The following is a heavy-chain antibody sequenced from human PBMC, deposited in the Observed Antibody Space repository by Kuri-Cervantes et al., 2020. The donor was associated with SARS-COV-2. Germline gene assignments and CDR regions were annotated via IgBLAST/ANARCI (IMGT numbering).Heavy chain of an antibody. CDR1: GFTFSSYW. V-gene: IGHV3-7*01. D-gene: IGHD1-26*01. CDR2: IKQDGSEK. Sequence: GESLKISCAASGFTFSSYWTSWVRQAPGKGLEWVANIKQDGSEKYYVDSVKGRFTISRDNAKNSLYLQMNSLRAEDTAVYYCARDLSQGLLRNWGQGTLVTVSS. J-gene: IGHJ4*02. CDR3: ARDLSQGLLRN.